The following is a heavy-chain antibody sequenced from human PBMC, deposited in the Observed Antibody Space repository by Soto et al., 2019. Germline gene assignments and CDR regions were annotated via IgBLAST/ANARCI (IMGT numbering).Heavy chain of an antibody. CDR3: AKGAWYYDILTGYGYFDY. V-gene: IGHV3-23*01. D-gene: IGHD3-9*01. Sequence: EVQLLESGGGLVQPGGSLRLSCAASGFTFSSYAMSWVRQAPGKGLEWISGISGSGVSTYYADSVKGRFTISRDNSKKTLYLQMNSVRADDTAVYCCAKGAWYYDILTGYGYFDYWGQGTLVTVSS. CDR2: ISGSGVST. J-gene: IGHJ4*02. CDR1: GFTFSSYA.